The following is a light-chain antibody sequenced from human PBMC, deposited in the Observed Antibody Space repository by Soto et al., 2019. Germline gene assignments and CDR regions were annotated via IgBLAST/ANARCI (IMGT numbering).Light chain of an antibody. V-gene: IGLV1-44*01. Sequence: QSVLTQPPSASGTPGQRVTISCSGSSSDIGRNTVDWYQQLPGTAPKVLIYSNNQRPSGVPDRFSGSKSGTSASLGISGLQSEDEADCYCAAWDDSLNGWVFGGGTKLTVL. CDR3: AAWDDSLNGWV. CDR1: SSDIGRNT. J-gene: IGLJ3*02. CDR2: SNN.